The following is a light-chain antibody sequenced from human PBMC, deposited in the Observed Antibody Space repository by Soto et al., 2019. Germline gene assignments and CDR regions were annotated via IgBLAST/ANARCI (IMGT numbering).Light chain of an antibody. J-gene: IGLJ2*01. V-gene: IGLV1-44*01. CDR2: SNN. CDR3: VAWDDSLNGYVV. Sequence: QSVLTQPPSASGTPGQRVTISCSGSSSNIGSNTVNWHQQLPGTAPKLVIYSNNQLPSGVPDRFSGSKSGTSASLAISGLQSEDEADYYCVAWDDSLNGYVVFGGGTKVTVL. CDR1: SSNIGSNT.